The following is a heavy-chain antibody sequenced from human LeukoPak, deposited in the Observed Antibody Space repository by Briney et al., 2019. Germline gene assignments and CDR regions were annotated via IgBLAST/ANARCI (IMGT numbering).Heavy chain of an antibody. V-gene: IGHV3-23*01. J-gene: IGHJ4*02. Sequence: GGSLRLSCAASGFTFSSYAMSWVRQAPGEGLEWVSAISGSGGSTYYADSVKGRFTISRDNSKNTLYLQMNSLRAEDTAVYYCAKVVAVAGEAFDYWGQGTLVTVSS. CDR3: AKVVAVAGEAFDY. CDR1: GFTFSSYA. CDR2: ISGSGGST. D-gene: IGHD6-19*01.